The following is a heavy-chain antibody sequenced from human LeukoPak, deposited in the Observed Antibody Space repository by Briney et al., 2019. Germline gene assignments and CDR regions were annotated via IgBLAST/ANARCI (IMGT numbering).Heavy chain of an antibody. D-gene: IGHD6-13*01. CDR1: GFTFSHYY. CDR2: ISSSGSTI. V-gene: IGHV3-11*01. Sequence: PGGSLRLSCAASGFTFSHYYMSCVRQAPGKGLEWGSYISSSGSTIYYADSVKGRFTISRDNAKNSLYLQMNSLRAEDTAVYYCARPSSSWYDPLTYFDYWGKGTLVTVSS. CDR3: ARPSSSWYDPLTYFDY. J-gene: IGHJ4*02.